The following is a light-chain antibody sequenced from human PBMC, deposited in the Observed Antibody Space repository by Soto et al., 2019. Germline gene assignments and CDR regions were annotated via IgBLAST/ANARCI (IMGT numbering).Light chain of an antibody. CDR3: LQYHYWPWT. Sequence: TKSPATLSVTRGDRVSLSCWASQSVTTKVAWYQQRPGQPPRLLLYDASTRATGVPATFSGSGSGTGFTLTISSLQSEDLGVYYCLQYHYWPWTFGQGTKVDIK. CDR1: QSVTTK. CDR2: DAS. V-gene: IGKV3-15*01. J-gene: IGKJ1*01.